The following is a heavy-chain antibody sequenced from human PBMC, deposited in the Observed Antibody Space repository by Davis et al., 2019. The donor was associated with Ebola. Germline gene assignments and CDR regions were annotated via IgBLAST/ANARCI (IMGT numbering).Heavy chain of an antibody. CDR2: ISSSSSYI. CDR1: GFTFSSYS. J-gene: IGHJ5*02. Sequence: GESLKISCAASGFTFSSYSMNWVRQAPGKGLEWVSSISSSSSYIYYADSVKGRFTISRDNAKNSLYLQMNSLRAEDTAVYYCTRQPSSSSGWFDPWGQGTLVTVSS. V-gene: IGHV3-21*01. CDR3: TRQPSSSSGWFDP. D-gene: IGHD6-6*01.